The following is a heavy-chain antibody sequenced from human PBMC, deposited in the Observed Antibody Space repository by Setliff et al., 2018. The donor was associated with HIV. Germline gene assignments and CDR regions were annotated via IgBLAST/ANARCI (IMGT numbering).Heavy chain of an antibody. Sequence: SETLSLTCSVSGDSISSGAYYWSWIRQHPVKGLEWIGYIFSSGITYYSPSLHSRATISLDTSKNQFSLNLTSITAADTAVYYCTRDTGGGGFPMDVWGKGTTVTVSS. CDR3: TRDTGGGGFPMDV. V-gene: IGHV4-31*03. CDR2: IFSSGIT. J-gene: IGHJ6*03. D-gene: IGHD2-15*01. CDR1: GDSISSGAYY.